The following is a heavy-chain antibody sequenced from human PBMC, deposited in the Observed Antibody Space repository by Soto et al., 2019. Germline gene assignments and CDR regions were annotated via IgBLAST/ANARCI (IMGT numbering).Heavy chain of an antibody. Sequence: GWSLRLSCAASGFTFSSYWMHWVRPAPGKGLVWVSRINSDGSSTSYADSVKGRYSICRYNDKNTLYLRMNSLRAEDTGVYYCAREGSSSTGDYYYYYGMDVWGQGTTVTVSS. CDR2: INSDGSST. D-gene: IGHD2-2*01. J-gene: IGHJ6*02. V-gene: IGHV3-74*01. CDR3: AREGSSSTGDYYYYYGMDV. CDR1: GFTFSSYW.